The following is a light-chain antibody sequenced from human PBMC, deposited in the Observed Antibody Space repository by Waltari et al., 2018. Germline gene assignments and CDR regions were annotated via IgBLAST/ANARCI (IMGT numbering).Light chain of an antibody. J-gene: IGLJ1*01. Sequence: QSALTQPASVSGSLGQSITISCSETADNVDILYLVSWYQRHPGRAPRLLIYDITQRPSGISDRFPGSKAGKTASLTISGLQAEDEADYYCCSFAGYGIYVFGSGTHVTVL. CDR2: DIT. CDR3: CSFAGYGIYV. CDR1: ADNVDILYL. V-gene: IGLV2-23*02.